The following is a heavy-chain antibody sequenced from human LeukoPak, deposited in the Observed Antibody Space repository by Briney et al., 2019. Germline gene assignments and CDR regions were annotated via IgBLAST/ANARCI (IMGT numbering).Heavy chain of an antibody. CDR2: ISSSSSYI. V-gene: IGHV3-21*04. CDR3: ARDNGSGSCFDY. Sequence: PGGSLRLSCAASGFTFSSYSMNWVRQAPGKGLEWVSSISSSSSYIYYADSVKGRFTISRDNAKNSLYLQMNSLRAEDTAVYYCARDNGSGSCFDYWGQGTLVTVSS. CDR1: GFTFSSYS. J-gene: IGHJ4*02. D-gene: IGHD3-10*01.